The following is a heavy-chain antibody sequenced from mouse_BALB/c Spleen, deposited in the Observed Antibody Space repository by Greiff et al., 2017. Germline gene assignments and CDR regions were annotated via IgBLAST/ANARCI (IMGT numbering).Heavy chain of an antibody. Sequence: QVQLQQSGAELVKPGASVKLSCKASGYTFTSYYMYWVKQRPGQGLEWIGEINPSNGGTNFNEKFKGKATLTADKSSSTAYMQLSSLTSEDSAVYFCARDLYDGYYVGAMDYWGQGTSVTVSS. CDR3: ARDLYDGYYVGAMDY. V-gene: IGHV1-53*01. CDR1: GYTFTSYY. D-gene: IGHD2-3*01. J-gene: IGHJ4*01. CDR2: INPSNGGT.